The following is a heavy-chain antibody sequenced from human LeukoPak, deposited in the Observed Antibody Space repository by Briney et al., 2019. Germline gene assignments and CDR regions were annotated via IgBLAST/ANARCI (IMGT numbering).Heavy chain of an antibody. CDR1: GYTFTGYY. CDR2: INPNSGGT. Sequence: ASVKVSCKASGYTFTGYYMHWVRQAPGQGLEWMGWINPNSGGTNYAQKFQGRVTMTRDTSISTAYMELSRLRSDDTAVYYCARAFRYCSGGSCYYYYSMDVWGKGTTVTISS. D-gene: IGHD2-15*01. V-gene: IGHV1-2*02. J-gene: IGHJ6*03. CDR3: ARAFRYCSGGSCYYYYSMDV.